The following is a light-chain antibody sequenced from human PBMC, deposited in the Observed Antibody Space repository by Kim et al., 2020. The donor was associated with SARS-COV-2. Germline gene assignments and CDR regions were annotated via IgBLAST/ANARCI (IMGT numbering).Light chain of an antibody. Sequence: GQSFTISCTGTSSDVGGYNYVSWYQQHPGKAPKLMIYDVSKRPSGVPVRFSGSKSGNTASLTISGLQAEDEADYYCCSYAGSYTLVFGGGTQLTVL. V-gene: IGLV2-11*01. J-gene: IGLJ3*02. CDR3: CSYAGSYTLV. CDR2: DVS. CDR1: SSDVGGYNY.